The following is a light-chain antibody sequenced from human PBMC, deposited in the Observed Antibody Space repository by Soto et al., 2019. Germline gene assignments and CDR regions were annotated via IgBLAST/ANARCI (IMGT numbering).Light chain of an antibody. Sequence: QLVLTQSPSASASLGASVKLTCNLSSGHSSYAIAWHQQQPEKGPRYLMKLNSDGSHSKGDRIPDRFSGSSSGAERYLTISSLQSEDEADYYCQTWGTGGVVFGGGTKVTVL. CDR1: SGHSSYA. J-gene: IGLJ2*01. CDR3: QTWGTGGVV. V-gene: IGLV4-69*01. CDR2: LNSDGSH.